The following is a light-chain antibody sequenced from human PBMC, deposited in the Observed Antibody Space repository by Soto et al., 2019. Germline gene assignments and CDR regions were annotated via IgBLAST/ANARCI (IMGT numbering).Light chain of an antibody. CDR3: SSYTSSSTYV. CDR2: EVS. CDR1: SSDVGGYNY. V-gene: IGLV2-14*01. J-gene: IGLJ1*01. Sequence: QSVLTQPASVSGSPGQASTISCTGTSSDVGGYNYVSWYQQHPGKAPKLMIYEVSNRPSGVSNRFSGSKYGNTSSLTISGLQAEDEADYYCSSYTSSSTYVFGTGTKLTVL.